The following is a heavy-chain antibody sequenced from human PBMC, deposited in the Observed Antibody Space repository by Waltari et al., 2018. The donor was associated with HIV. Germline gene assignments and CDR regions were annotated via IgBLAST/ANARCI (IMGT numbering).Heavy chain of an antibody. V-gene: IGHV3-23*01. J-gene: IGHJ6*02. CDR2: IGGSGGST. Sequence: EVQVLESGGALVQPGGSLRLSCAASGFTFSNYGMRWVRQAPGKGLEWVSTIGGSGGSTYYADSVKGRFTVSRDKSKNTLYLQMNSLRAENTAVYFCVKEHHYSHTWYSYYGMDVWGQGTTVTVSS. CDR1: GFTFSNYG. D-gene: IGHD6-13*01. CDR3: VKEHHYSHTWYSYYGMDV.